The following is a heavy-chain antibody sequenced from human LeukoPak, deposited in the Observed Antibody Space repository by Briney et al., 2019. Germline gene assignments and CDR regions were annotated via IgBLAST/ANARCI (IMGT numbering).Heavy chain of an antibody. Sequence: GESLKISCQGSGYTFTSHWIGWVRQMPGKGLEWMGIIDSSDSDTRYSPSFQGQVTISADNSISTAYMFWGSLKASDTAKYYCARSSASYHFDMDVWGKGTTVIVSS. CDR1: GYTFTSHW. CDR2: IDSSDSDT. V-gene: IGHV5-51*01. J-gene: IGHJ6*04. CDR3: ARSSASYHFDMDV. D-gene: IGHD3-10*01.